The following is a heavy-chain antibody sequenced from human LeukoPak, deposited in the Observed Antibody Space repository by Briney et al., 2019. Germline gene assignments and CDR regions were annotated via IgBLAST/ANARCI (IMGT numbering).Heavy chain of an antibody. CDR1: GFTFNSYW. D-gene: IGHD3-10*01. V-gene: IGHV3-7*01. CDR3: ATRESSMARTH. J-gene: IGHJ4*02. Sequence: GGSLRLSCAGSGFTFNSYWMNWVRQVPGKGLEWVANINEVGTKEDYVDSVRGRFTISRDNTKNTLYLQMNSLRAEDTALYYCATRESSMARTHWGQGTLVTVSS. CDR2: INEVGTKE.